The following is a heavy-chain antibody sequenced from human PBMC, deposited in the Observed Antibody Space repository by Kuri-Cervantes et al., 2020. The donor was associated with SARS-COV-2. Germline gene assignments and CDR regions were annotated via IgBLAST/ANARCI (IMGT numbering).Heavy chain of an antibody. Sequence: GGSLRLSCAASGFTFSSYAMSWVRQAPGKGLEWVSNIGSSISTIYHADSVKGRFTVSRDNAKNSLYLQMNSLRAEDTAVYYCARANVVVPAAMGFDPWGQGTLVTVSS. CDR3: ARANVVVPAAMGFDP. V-gene: IGHV3-48*01. J-gene: IGHJ5*02. CDR2: IGSSISTI. CDR1: GFTFSSYA. D-gene: IGHD2-2*01.